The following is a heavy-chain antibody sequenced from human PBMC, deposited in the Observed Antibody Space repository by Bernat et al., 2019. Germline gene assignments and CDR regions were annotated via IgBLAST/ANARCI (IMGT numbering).Heavy chain of an antibody. CDR1: GFTFSSYA. V-gene: IGHV3-23*01. CDR2: ISGSGGST. Sequence: EVQLLESGGGLVQPGGSLRLSCAASGFTFSSYAMNWFRQAPGKGLEWVSAISGSGGSTYYADSVKGRFTIARDNSKNTLYLQMNSLRAEDTAVYYCAKESAAASRSVDYWGQGTLVTVSS. D-gene: IGHD6-13*01. CDR3: AKESAAASRSVDY. J-gene: IGHJ4*02.